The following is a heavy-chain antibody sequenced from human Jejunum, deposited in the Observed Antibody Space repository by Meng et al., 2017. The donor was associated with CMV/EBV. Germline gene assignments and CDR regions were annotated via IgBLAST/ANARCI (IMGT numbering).Heavy chain of an antibody. Sequence: VEAGGGFVQPGGSLGLSCAASGFTLSSHWMHWVRQVPGKGLVWVSRTYAGGSDRTYADSVKGRFTITGDNAKNTLYLQMNSLRAEDTGVYYCARGVAENLGWEMGYWGQGTLVTVSS. V-gene: IGHV3-74*01. J-gene: IGHJ4*02. CDR3: ARGVAENLGWEMGY. CDR2: TYAGGSDR. D-gene: IGHD1-26*01. CDR1: GFTLSSHW.